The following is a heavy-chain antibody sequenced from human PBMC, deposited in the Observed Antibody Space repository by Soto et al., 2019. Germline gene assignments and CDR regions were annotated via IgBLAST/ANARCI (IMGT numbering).Heavy chain of an antibody. CDR3: ARHVGYYWYFDL. CDR1: GFTVSNSY. V-gene: IGHV3-66*04. D-gene: IGHD6-13*01. CDR2: LYSDGNT. Sequence: EVQLEESGGGLVQPGGSLRLSCAASGFTVSNSYMGWVRRAAGKGLEWVSSLYSDGNTYYADSVRGIFTVYTDNSKDTLYLQMNSLRVDDTGMYYCARHVGYYWYFDLWGRGTLVTVSS. J-gene: IGHJ2*01.